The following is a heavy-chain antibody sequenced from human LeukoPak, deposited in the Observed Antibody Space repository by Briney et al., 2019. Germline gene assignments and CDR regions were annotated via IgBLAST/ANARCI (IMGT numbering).Heavy chain of an antibody. CDR1: GGSFSGYY. CDR2: INHSGST. V-gene: IGHV4-34*01. Sequence: RTSETLSLTCAVYGGSFSGYYWSWIRQPPGKGLEWIGEINHSGSTNYNPSLKSRVTISVDTSKNQFSLKLSSVTAADTAVYYCARHEIYYYDSSGYAPGAFDIWGQGTMVTVSS. J-gene: IGHJ3*02. CDR3: ARHEIYYYDSSGYAPGAFDI. D-gene: IGHD3-22*01.